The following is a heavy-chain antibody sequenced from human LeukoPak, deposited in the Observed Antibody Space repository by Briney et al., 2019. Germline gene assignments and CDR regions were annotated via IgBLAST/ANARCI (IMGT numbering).Heavy chain of an antibody. Sequence: GGSLRLSCAASGFTFSTYGMNWVRQAPGKGLEWVSSISSSSSYIYYADSVKGRFTISRDNAKNSLYLQMNSLRAEDTAVYYCAREDLYYYDSSGYYNPLLWGQGTLVTVSS. J-gene: IGHJ4*02. CDR1: GFTFSTYG. D-gene: IGHD3-22*01. CDR3: AREDLYYYDSSGYYNPLL. V-gene: IGHV3-21*01. CDR2: ISSSSSYI.